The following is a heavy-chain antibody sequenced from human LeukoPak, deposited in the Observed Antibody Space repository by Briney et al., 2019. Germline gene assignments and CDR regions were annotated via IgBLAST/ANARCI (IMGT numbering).Heavy chain of an antibody. CDR3: AKAIADEPPGPFDI. CDR2: ISISGSTI. J-gene: IGHJ3*02. Sequence: GGSLRLSCAASGFTFSSYGMNWVRQAPGKGLEWVSYISISGSTIYYADSVKGRFTISRDNSKNTLYLQMNSLRGEDTAVYYCAKAIADEPPGPFDIWGQGTMVTVSS. CDR1: GFTFSSYG. D-gene: IGHD6-13*01. V-gene: IGHV3-48*01.